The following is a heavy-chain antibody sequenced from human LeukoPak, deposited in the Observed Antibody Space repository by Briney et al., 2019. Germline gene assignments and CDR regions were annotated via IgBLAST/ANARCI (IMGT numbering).Heavy chain of an antibody. J-gene: IGHJ4*02. D-gene: IGHD6-6*01. V-gene: IGHV3-11*04. CDR1: GFTFSDYY. CDR3: ARDRIAARQGDY. CDR2: ISSSGSTI. Sequence: KPGGSLRLSCAASGFTFSDYYMRWIRQAPGKRLERASYISSSGSTIYSAAPVKGRFTISRDNAKNSLYLQMNSLRAEDTAVYYCARDRIAARQGDYWGQGTLVTVSS.